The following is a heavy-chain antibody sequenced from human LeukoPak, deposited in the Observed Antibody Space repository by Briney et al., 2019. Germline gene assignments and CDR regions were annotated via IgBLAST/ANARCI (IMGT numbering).Heavy chain of an antibody. V-gene: IGHV1-69*13. CDR2: IIPIFGTA. CDR1: GGTFSSYA. J-gene: IGHJ4*02. Sequence: GASVKVSCKASGGTFSSYAISWVRQAPGQGLEWMGGIIPIFGTANYAQKFQGRVTITADESTSTAYMELSSLRSEDTAAYYCARHQAVAGPFDYWGQGTLVTVSS. CDR3: ARHQAVAGPFDY. D-gene: IGHD6-19*01.